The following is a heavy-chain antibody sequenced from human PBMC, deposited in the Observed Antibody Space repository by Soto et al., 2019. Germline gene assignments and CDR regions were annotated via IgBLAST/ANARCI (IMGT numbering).Heavy chain of an antibody. CDR2: ISSSSSTI. J-gene: IGHJ6*02. Sequence: PGGSLRLSCAASGFTFSSYSMNWVRQSPGKGLEWVSYISSSSSTIYYADSVKGRFTISRDNAKNSLYLQMNSLRDEDTAVYYCARVRYSSSWELDYYYYGMDVWGQGTTVTVSS. D-gene: IGHD6-13*01. CDR1: GFTFSSYS. CDR3: ARVRYSSSWELDYYYYGMDV. V-gene: IGHV3-48*02.